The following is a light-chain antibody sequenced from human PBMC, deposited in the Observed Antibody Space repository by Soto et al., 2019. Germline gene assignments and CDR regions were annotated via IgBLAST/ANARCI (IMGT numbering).Light chain of an antibody. J-gene: IGKJ1*01. V-gene: IGKV3-20*01. CDR3: QQYGSSGT. CDR2: GAS. Sequence: EIVLTQHKGTLSLSPGERATLSCRSSQSVSNNYLAWYQQKPGQAPRLLIYGASNRATGIPDRFSGSGSGTDFTLTISRLEPEDFAVYYCQQYGSSGTFGQGTKVDI. CDR1: QSVSNNY.